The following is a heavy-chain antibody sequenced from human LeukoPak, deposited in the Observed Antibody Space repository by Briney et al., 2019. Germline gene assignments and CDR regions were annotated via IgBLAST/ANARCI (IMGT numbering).Heavy chain of an antibody. CDR2: IIPIFGTA. D-gene: IGHD2-2*01. CDR3: ASGYQLLRHWFDP. CDR1: GGTFSSYA. J-gene: IGHJ5*02. Sequence: SVKVSCKASGGTFSSYAISWVRQAPGQGLEWMGGIIPIFGTANYAQKFQGRVTITADESTSTAYMELSSLRSEDTAVYYCASGYQLLRHWFDPWGQGTLVTVSS. V-gene: IGHV1-69*13.